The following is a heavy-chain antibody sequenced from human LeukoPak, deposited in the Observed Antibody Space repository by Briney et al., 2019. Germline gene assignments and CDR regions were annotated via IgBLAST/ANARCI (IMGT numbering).Heavy chain of an antibody. CDR1: GGSLSGYY. Sequence: PSETLSLTCAVYGGSLSGYYWSWIRQPPGKGLEWIGEINHSGSTNYNPSLKSRVTISVDTSKNQFSLKLSSVTAADTAVYYCARHWDPSSLYYYYGMDVWGQGTTVTVSS. V-gene: IGHV4-34*01. CDR3: ARHWDPSSLYYYYGMDV. CDR2: INHSGST. J-gene: IGHJ6*02. D-gene: IGHD2-2*01.